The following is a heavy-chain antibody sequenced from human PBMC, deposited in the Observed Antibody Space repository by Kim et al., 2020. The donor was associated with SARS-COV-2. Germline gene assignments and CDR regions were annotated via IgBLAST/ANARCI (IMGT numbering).Heavy chain of an antibody. Sequence: SETLSLTCTVSGGSISSYYWSWIRQPPGKGLEWIGYIYYSGSTNYNPSLKSRVTISVDTSKNQFSLKLSSVTAADTAVYYCARQGRYYGMDVWGQGTTVTVSS. CDR1: GGSISSYY. CDR2: IYYSGST. J-gene: IGHJ6*02. V-gene: IGHV4-59*08. CDR3: ARQGRYYGMDV.